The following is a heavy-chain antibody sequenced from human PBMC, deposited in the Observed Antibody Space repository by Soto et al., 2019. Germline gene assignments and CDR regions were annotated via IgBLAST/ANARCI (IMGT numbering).Heavy chain of an antibody. V-gene: IGHV1-69*01. Sequence: QVQLVQSGAEVRRPGSSVKVSCKSSGGTFSRYPISWVRQAPGQGLEWMGGIIPVFGPTNYAEKFQGRVTISADESASKSSLVRSSLTSEDTAVYYCARVNTPPHYSGSSNYYRCQFHGMDVWGQGTTVTVSS. CDR2: IIPVFGPT. J-gene: IGHJ6*02. CDR3: ARVNTPPHYSGSSNYYRCQFHGMDV. D-gene: IGHD3-10*01. CDR1: GGTFSRYP.